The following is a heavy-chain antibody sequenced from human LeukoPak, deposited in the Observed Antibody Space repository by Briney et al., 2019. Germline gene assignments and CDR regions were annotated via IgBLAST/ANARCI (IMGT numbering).Heavy chain of an antibody. Sequence: GESLKISCKGSGYSFTSYWIGWVRRMLGKGLEWMGIIYPGDSDTRYSPSFQGQVTISADKSISTAYLQWSSLKASDTAMYYCARHYYYDSSGSYAFDIWGQGTMVTVSS. J-gene: IGHJ3*02. CDR3: ARHYYYDSSGSYAFDI. D-gene: IGHD3-22*01. V-gene: IGHV5-51*01. CDR2: IYPGDSDT. CDR1: GYSFTSYW.